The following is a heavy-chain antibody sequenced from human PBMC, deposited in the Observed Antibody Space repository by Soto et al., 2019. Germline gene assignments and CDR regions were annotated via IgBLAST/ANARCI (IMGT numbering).Heavy chain of an antibody. J-gene: IGHJ4*02. D-gene: IGHD3-16*01. Sequence: PGGSLRLSCGVSGFTFSTYWMSWVRQAPGKGLEWVANIKQDGSEKNYVDSVKGRFTISRDNAKNSLYLQVNSLRAEDTAVYYCAMGEHIDCCGQGTVVTVSS. CDR3: AMGEHIDC. V-gene: IGHV3-7*03. CDR2: IKQDGSEK. CDR1: GFTFSTYW.